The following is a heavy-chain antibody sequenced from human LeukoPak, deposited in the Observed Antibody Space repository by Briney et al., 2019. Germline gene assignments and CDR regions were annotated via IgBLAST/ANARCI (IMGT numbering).Heavy chain of an antibody. V-gene: IGHV1-8*03. CDR2: MSSHGGNT. Sequence: VASVKVSCKASGYTFTSYDINWVRQATGQGLEWMGWMSSHGGNTGYAQKFQDRVTFTRDTSISTAYMELSSLRSDDTAVYYCARGTPSGWYGAVYWGQGTQVTVSS. J-gene: IGHJ4*02. D-gene: IGHD6-19*01. CDR1: GYTFTSYD. CDR3: ARGTPSGWYGAVY.